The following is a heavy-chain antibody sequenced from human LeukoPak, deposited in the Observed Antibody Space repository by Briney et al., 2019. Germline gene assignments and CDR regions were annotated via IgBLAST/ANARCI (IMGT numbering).Heavy chain of an antibody. V-gene: IGHV4-4*08. J-gene: IGHJ1*01. CDR1: GFTFSDYY. D-gene: IGHD2-15*01. Sequence: GSLRLSCAASGFTFSDYYMSWIRQPPGKRLEWIGYIYTSGSTNYNPSLKSRVTMSVDTSKNQFSLKLSSVTAADTAVYYCARSKAGSWYSSEYFQHWGQGTLVTVSS. CDR3: ARSKAGSWYSSEYFQH. CDR2: IYTSGST.